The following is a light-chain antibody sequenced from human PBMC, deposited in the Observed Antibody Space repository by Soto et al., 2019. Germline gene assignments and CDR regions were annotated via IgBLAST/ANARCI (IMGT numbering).Light chain of an antibody. CDR2: GAS. J-gene: IGKJ3*01. CDR1: QSVGTS. CDR3: QQLNSYHGA. V-gene: IGKV3-15*01. Sequence: EIVLQQSPATVSVSPGERATLSCRASQSVGTSVAWYQQKAGQAPRLLIYGASTRATGVPARFSGSGSGTAFTPIIASLQSEDFGVYYCQQLNSYHGAFGRGTKVDIK.